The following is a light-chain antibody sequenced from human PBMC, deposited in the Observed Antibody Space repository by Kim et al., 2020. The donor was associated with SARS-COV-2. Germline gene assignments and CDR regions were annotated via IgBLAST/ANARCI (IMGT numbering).Light chain of an antibody. Sequence: VSPGQTASIACSGDKLGDKYACWYQQKPGQSPVLVIYQDSKRPSGIPERFSGSNSGNTATLTISGTQAMDEADYYCQAWDSSTAVFGGGTQLTVL. J-gene: IGLJ2*01. V-gene: IGLV3-1*01. CDR2: QDS. CDR1: KLGDKY. CDR3: QAWDSSTAV.